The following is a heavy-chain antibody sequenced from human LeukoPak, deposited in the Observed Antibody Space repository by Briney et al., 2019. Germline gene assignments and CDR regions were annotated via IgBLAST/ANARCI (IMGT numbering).Heavy chain of an antibody. CDR2: IYYSGST. J-gene: IGHJ5*02. Sequence: SQTLSLTCTVSGGSISSGGYYWSWIRQHPGKGLEWIGYIYYSGSTYYNPSLKSRVTISVDTSKNQFSLKLSSVTAADTAVYYCAIDYGPWGSPRGWFDPWGQGTLVTVSS. CDR1: GGSISSGGYY. CDR3: AIDYGPWGSPRGWFDP. V-gene: IGHV4-31*03. D-gene: IGHD3-16*01.